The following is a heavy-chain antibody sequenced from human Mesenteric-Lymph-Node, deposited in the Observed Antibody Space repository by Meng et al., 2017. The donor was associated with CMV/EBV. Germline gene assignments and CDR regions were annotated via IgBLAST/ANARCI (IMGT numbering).Heavy chain of an antibody. V-gene: IGHV3-48*03. J-gene: IGHJ6*02. CDR3: VAADYDFWSGYLYSPTDYYYGMDV. CDR2: ISSSGSTI. D-gene: IGHD3-3*01. CDR1: GFTFSSYE. Sequence: GESLKISCAASGFTFSSYEMNWVRQAPGKGLEWVSYISSSGSTIYYADSVKGRFTISRDNAKNSLYLQMNSLRAEDTAVYYCVAADYDFWSGYLYSPTDYYYGMDVWGQGTTVTVSS.